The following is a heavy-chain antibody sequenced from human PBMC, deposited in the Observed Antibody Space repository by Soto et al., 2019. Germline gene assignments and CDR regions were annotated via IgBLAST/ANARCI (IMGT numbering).Heavy chain of an antibody. CDR1: GPSVTGACSY. Sequence: PXATLSLTFPVSGPSVTGACSYGFWIRKPPGKGLEWIGYIAYSGDTYYNPSLRSRVTISADRSENKFSLTLKSVTAADTAVYFCARDFERSAIGPWGEGTSVTSPQ. CDR3: ARDFERSAIGP. CDR2: IAYSGDT. J-gene: IGHJ5*02. V-gene: IGHV4-61*01. D-gene: IGHD3-9*01.